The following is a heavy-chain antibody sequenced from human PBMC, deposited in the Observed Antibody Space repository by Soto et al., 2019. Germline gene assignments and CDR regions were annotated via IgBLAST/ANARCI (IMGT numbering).Heavy chain of an antibody. CDR3: ARENCGGDCYSEQADAFDI. Sequence: GGSLRLSCAASGFTFSSYSMNWVRQAPGKGLEWVSSISSSSSYIYYADSVKGRFTISRDNAKNSLYLQMNSLRAEDTAVYYCARENCGGDCYSEQADAFDIWGQGTMVTVSS. V-gene: IGHV3-21*01. J-gene: IGHJ3*02. D-gene: IGHD2-21*02. CDR2: ISSSSSYI. CDR1: GFTFSSYS.